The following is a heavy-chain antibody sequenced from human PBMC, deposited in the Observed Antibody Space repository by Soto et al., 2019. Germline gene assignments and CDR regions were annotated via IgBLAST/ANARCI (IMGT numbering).Heavy chain of an antibody. J-gene: IGHJ6*02. Sequence: QVQLVQSEGEVQKPGASVKVSCKASGDTFTSYGISWVRQAPGQGLEWMGWISVYNGDTNYAQKFQARLTMTTDTSAITAYMELGSLIPDDTALYYCARDRRQRNYFYYGMYVWGQGTTVTVSS. CDR1: GDTFTSYG. CDR2: ISVYNGDT. CDR3: ARDRRQRNYFYYGMYV. V-gene: IGHV1-18*01.